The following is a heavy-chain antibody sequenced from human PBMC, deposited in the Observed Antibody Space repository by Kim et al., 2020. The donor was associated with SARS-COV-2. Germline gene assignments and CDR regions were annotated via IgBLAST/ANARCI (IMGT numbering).Heavy chain of an antibody. D-gene: IGHD3-16*02. J-gene: IGHJ4*02. CDR1: GGSISSGGYY. CDR2: IYYSGST. CDR3: ARATMITFGGVIDHFDY. Sequence: TLSLTCTVSGGSISSGGYYWSWIRQHQGKGLEWIGYIYYSGSTYYNPSLKSRVTISVDTSKNQFSLKLSSVTAADTAVYYCARATMITFGGVIDHFDYWGQGTLVTVSS. V-gene: IGHV4-31*03.